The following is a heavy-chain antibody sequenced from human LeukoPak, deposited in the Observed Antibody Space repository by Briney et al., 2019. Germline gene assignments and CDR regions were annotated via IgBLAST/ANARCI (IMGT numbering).Heavy chain of an antibody. CDR3: AKKSRGTYNWND. CDR1: GFTFSSYA. Sequence: GGSLRLSCAASGFTFSSYAMSWVRQAPGKGLEWVSAISGSGGSTYYADSVKGRFTISRDNSKNTLYLQMNSLRAEGTAVYYCAKKSRGTYNWNDWGQGTLVTVSS. V-gene: IGHV3-23*01. D-gene: IGHD1-1*01. J-gene: IGHJ4*02. CDR2: ISGSGGST.